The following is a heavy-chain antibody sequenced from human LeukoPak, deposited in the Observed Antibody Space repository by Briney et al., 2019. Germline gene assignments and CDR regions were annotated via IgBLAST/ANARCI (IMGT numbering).Heavy chain of an antibody. J-gene: IGHJ4*02. CDR1: GFTFSSYA. CDR3: TKVYYYDSSGYYTPPPLSYFDY. CDR2: ISGSGGST. Sequence: PGGSLRLSCAASGFTFSSYAMSWVRQAPGKGLEWVSAISGSGGSTYYADSVKGRFTISRDNSKNTLYLQTNSLRAEDTAVYYCTKVYYYDSSGYYTPPPLSYFDYWGQGTLVTVSS. V-gene: IGHV3-23*01. D-gene: IGHD3-22*01.